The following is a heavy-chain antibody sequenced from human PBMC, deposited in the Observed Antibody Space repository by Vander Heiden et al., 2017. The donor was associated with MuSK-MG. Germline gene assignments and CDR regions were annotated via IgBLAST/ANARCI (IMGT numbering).Heavy chain of an antibody. CDR1: GGSISGHY. CDR2: IYYSGST. D-gene: IGHD3-22*01. CDR3: ARVFSGYSSDY. Sequence: QVQLQESGPGLVKPSETLSPTCTVSGGSISGHYWSWLRQPPGKGLEWIGHIYYSGSTNYNPSLKSRVTISVDTSKNQFSLKLSSVTAADTAVYYCARVFSGYSSDYWGQGTLVTVSS. V-gene: IGHV4-59*11. J-gene: IGHJ4*02.